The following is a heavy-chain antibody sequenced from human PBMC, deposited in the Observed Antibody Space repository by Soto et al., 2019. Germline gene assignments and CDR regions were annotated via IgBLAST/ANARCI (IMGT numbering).Heavy chain of an antibody. J-gene: IGHJ4*02. D-gene: IGHD3-10*01. CDR3: AREDGLWFGVDY. Sequence: SETLSLTCTVSGGSISSGDYYWSWIRHPPGKGLEWIGYIYYSGSTYYNPSLKSRVTISVDTSKNQFSLKLSSVTAADTAVYYCAREDGLWFGVDYWGQGTLVTVSS. V-gene: IGHV4-30-4*01. CDR2: IYYSGST. CDR1: GGSISSGDYY.